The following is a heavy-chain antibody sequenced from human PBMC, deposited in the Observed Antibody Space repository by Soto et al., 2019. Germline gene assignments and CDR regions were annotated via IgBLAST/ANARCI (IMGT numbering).Heavy chain of an antibody. Sequence: LRLSCAASGFTFSSYGMHWVRQAPGKGPEWVAVIWYDGSNKYYADSVKGRFTISRDNSKNTLYLQMNSLRAEDTAVYYCARDEYDFWSGFGLNYYGMDVWGQGTTVTVSS. CDR2: IWYDGSNK. CDR3: ARDEYDFWSGFGLNYYGMDV. J-gene: IGHJ6*02. V-gene: IGHV3-33*01. D-gene: IGHD3-3*01. CDR1: GFTFSSYG.